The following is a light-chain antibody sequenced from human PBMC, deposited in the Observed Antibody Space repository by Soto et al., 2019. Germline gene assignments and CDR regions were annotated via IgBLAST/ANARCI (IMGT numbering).Light chain of an antibody. J-gene: IGKJ4*01. CDR1: QGITNY. CDR2: AAS. CDR3: LQHHSYPLT. V-gene: IGKV1-17*03. Sequence: DIQMTQSPFAMSASVGDRVTITCRASQGITNYVAWFQQKPGKVPKSLISAASSLQSGVPSRFSGSGSGTEFTLTISSLQPEDFATYYCLQHHSYPLTFGGGTKVDIK.